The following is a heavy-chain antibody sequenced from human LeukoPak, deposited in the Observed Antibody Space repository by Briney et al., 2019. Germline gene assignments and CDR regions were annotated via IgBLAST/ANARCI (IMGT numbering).Heavy chain of an antibody. V-gene: IGHV4-59*12. Sequence: SETLSLTCTVSGGSISSYYWSWIRQPPGKGLEWIGYIYYSGSTNYNPSLKSRVTISVDTSKNQFSLKLSSVTAADTAVYYCARDRFTVTTGYWGQGTLVTVSS. CDR3: ARDRFTVTTGY. CDR2: IYYSGST. CDR1: GGSISSYY. D-gene: IGHD4-17*01. J-gene: IGHJ4*02.